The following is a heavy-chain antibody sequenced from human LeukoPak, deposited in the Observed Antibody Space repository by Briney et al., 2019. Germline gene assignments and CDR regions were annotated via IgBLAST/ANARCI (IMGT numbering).Heavy chain of an antibody. V-gene: IGHV3-23*01. J-gene: IGHJ4*02. D-gene: IGHD7-27*01. CDR3: AKDGGLWVSAHWGDS. CDR2: ITTSDGNT. CDR1: GFTFSSYT. Sequence: GGSLRLSCAASGFTFSSYTMSWVRQAPGKGLEWVSTITTSDGNTYYADSVKGRFTVSRDNSKNTLYLQVNSLRAEDTAVYYCAKDGGLWVSAHWGDSWGRGTLVTVSS.